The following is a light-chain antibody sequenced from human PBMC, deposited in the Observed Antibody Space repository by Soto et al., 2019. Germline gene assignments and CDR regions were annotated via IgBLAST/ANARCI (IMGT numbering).Light chain of an antibody. CDR1: TRGVGGYHF. CDR2: HVS. Sequence: QSALTQPRSVSGSPGQSVSISCTGTTRGVGGYHFVSWYQHRPGRDPQLIIYHVSERPSGVHDRFSGSKSGDTASLTISGLQAEDEADYYCSSYAGDAIYVLFGGGTKLTVL. CDR3: SSYAGDAIYVL. J-gene: IGLJ3*02. V-gene: IGLV2-11*01.